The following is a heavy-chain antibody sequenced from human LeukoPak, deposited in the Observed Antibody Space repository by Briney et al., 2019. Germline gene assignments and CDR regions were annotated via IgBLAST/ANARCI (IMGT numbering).Heavy chain of an antibody. CDR3: ARGADSSGYYSIFYFDY. D-gene: IGHD3-22*01. CDR1: GGSISSYY. CDR2: IYYSGST. V-gene: IGHV4-59*01. J-gene: IGHJ4*02. Sequence: SETLSLTCTVSGGSISSYYWNWIRRPPGKGLEWIGYIYYSGSTNYNPSLKSRVTISVDTSKNQFSLKLSSVTAADTAVYYCARGADSSGYYSIFYFDYWGQGTLVTVSS.